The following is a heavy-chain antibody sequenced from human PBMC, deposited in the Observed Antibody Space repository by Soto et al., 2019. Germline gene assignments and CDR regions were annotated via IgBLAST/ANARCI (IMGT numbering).Heavy chain of an antibody. CDR3: VRLGGYYQAFDS. Sequence: SETLSLTCTVSGGSISPYYWSWIRQPPGKGLEWIGYIYYSGSTTYNPSLKSRVNISVDTSQNQFSLNLRSVTAADTAVYYCVRLGGYYQAFDSWVQGTLVTVSS. J-gene: IGHJ4*02. D-gene: IGHD3-22*01. V-gene: IGHV4-59*08. CDR1: GGSISPYY. CDR2: IYYSGST.